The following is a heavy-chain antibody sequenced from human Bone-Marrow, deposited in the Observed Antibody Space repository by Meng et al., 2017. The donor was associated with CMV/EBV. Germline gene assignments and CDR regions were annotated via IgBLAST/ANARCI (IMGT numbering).Heavy chain of an antibody. CDR1: GYTFSDYY. D-gene: IGHD2-2*01. CDR2: INPNSGVT. J-gene: IGHJ6*02. V-gene: IGHV1-2*02. CDR3: ARWGPGTYCSSTSCEYYYGMDV. Sequence: ASVKVSCKASGYTFSDYYIHWVRRAPGQGLEWMAWINPNSGVTNYAQKFQGRVTMTRDTSISTAYMELSRLRSDDTAVYYCARWGPGTYCSSTSCEYYYGMDVWGQGTTVTVSS.